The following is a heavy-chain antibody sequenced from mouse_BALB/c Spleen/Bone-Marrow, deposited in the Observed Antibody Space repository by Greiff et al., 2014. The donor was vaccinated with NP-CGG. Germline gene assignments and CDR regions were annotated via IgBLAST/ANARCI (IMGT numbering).Heavy chain of an antibody. V-gene: IGHV1S81*02. CDR2: INPSNGRT. Sequence: QVQLQQSGAELVKPGASVKLSCKASGYTFTSYWMYWVKQRPGQGLEWIGEINPSNGRTDYNEKFKTKATLTVDSSSSTAYMKLSSLTSEDSAVYYCTSPQLGRDYWGQGTTLTVSS. J-gene: IGHJ2*01. D-gene: IGHD4-1*02. CDR3: TSPQLGRDY. CDR1: GYTFTSYW.